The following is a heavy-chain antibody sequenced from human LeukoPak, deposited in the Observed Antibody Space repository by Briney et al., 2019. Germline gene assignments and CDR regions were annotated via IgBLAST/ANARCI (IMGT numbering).Heavy chain of an antibody. CDR3: ARDKGVVRGYYMDV. D-gene: IGHD3-10*01. V-gene: IGHV1-69*05. CDR1: GGTFSSYA. Sequence: GASVKVSCKASGGTFSSYAISWVRQAPGQGLEWMGGIIPIFGTANYAQKFQGRVTITTDESTSTAYMELSSLRSEDTAVYYCARDKGVVRGYYMDVWGKGTTVTVSS. J-gene: IGHJ6*03. CDR2: IIPIFGTA.